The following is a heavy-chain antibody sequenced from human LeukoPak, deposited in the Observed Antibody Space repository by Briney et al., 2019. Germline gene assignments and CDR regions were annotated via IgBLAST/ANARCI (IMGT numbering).Heavy chain of an antibody. CDR1: GGSISGSY. CDR2: IYTSGST. CDR3: ARDGGSATRYFDY. J-gene: IGHJ4*02. Sequence: PSDTLSLTCTVSGGSISGSYWSWIRQPAGKGLEWIGRIYTSGSTYYNPSLKSRVTMSVDPFKNHFSLKLSPVTAADTAVYYCARDGGSATRYFDYWGQGTLVTVSS. V-gene: IGHV4-4*07. D-gene: IGHD6-25*01.